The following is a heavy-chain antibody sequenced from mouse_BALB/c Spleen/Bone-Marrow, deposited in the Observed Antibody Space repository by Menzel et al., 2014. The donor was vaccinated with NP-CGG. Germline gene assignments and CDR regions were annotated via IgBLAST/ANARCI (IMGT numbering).Heavy chain of an antibody. J-gene: IGHJ1*01. CDR3: AREYYGSSYGYFDV. Sequence: EVQLVESGGGLVQPGGSRKLSCAASGFTFSDYGMAWVRQAPGKGPEWVAFISNLAYSIYYADTVTGRFTISRENARNTLYLEMSSLRAEDTAMYYCAREYYGSSYGYFDVWGAGPTVTVSS. CDR1: GFTFSDYG. D-gene: IGHD1-1*01. CDR2: ISNLAYSI. V-gene: IGHV5-15*02.